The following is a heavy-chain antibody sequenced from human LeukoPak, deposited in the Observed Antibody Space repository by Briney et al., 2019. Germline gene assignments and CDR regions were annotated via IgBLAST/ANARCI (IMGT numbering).Heavy chain of an antibody. CDR3: ARSAMVLDAFDI. J-gene: IGHJ3*02. D-gene: IGHD5-18*01. CDR2: LSYDGSNK. Sequence: AVLSYDGSNKFYADSVKGRFTISRDNSKNTLYLQMNSLRAEDTAVCYCARSAMVLDAFDIWGQGTMVTVSS. V-gene: IGHV3-30-3*01.